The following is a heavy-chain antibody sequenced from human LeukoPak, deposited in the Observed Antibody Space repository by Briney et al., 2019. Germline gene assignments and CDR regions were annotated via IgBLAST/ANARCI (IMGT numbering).Heavy chain of an antibody. CDR1: GGSISSGDYY. CDR3: ARVAGGAAVSCFDP. D-gene: IGHD3-16*01. Sequence: SETLSLTCTVSGGSISSGDYYWSWIRQPPGKGLEWIGYIYYSGSTYYNPSLKSRVTISVDTSKNQFSLKLSSVTAADTAVYYCARVAGGAAVSCFDPWGQGTLVTVSS. V-gene: IGHV4-30-4*01. CDR2: IYYSGST. J-gene: IGHJ5*02.